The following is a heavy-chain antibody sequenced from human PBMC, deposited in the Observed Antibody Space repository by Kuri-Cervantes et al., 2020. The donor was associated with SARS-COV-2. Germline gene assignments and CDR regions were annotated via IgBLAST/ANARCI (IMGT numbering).Heavy chain of an antibody. J-gene: IGHJ4*02. V-gene: IGHV3-7*01. CDR3: ARGPRVISWDEYFDY. CDR2: IRQDGSEK. Sequence: GESLKISCAASGFTFSNAWMSWVRQAPGKGLEWVANIRQDGSEKYYVDSVKGRFTISRDNAKNSLYLQMNSLRAEDTAVYYCARGPRVISWDEYFDYWGQGTLVTVSS. CDR1: GFTFSNAW. D-gene: IGHD6-13*01.